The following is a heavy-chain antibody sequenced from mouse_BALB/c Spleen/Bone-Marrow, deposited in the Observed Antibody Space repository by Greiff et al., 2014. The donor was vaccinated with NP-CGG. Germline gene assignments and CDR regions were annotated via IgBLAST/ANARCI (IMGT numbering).Heavy chain of an antibody. D-gene: IGHD1-1*01. V-gene: IGHV5-6-3*01. CDR1: GFTFSSYG. CDR3: ARDYYGSSDY. J-gene: IGHJ2*01. Sequence: DVMLVESGGGLVQPEGSLKLSCAASGFTFSSYGMSWVRQTPDKRLELVATINSNGGSTYYPDSVKGRFTISRDNAKNTLYLQMSSLKSEDTAMYYCARDYYGSSDYWGQGTTLTVSS. CDR2: INSNGGST.